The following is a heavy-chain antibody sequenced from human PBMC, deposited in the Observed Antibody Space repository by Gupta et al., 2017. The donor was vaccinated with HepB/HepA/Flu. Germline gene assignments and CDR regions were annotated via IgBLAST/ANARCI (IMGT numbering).Heavy chain of an antibody. D-gene: IGHD3-3*01. CDR1: GFTFSSYA. J-gene: IGHJ5*02. Sequence: EVQLLESGGGLVQPGGSLRLSCAASGFTFSSYAMSGVRQAPGKGLEWVSAISGSGGSTYYADSVKGRFTISRDNSKNTLYLQMNSLRAEDTAVYYCAKDITIFGVVIPGENWFDPWGQGTLVTVSS. CDR2: ISGSGGST. CDR3: AKDITIFGVVIPGENWFDP. V-gene: IGHV3-23*01.